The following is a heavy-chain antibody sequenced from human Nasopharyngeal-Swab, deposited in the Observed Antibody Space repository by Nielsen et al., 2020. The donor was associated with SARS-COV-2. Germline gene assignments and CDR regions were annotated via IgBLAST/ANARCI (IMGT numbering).Heavy chain of an antibody. V-gene: IGHV1-18*01. Sequence: WVRQAPGQGLEWLGWISAYNGNTNYAQKLQGRVTMTTDTSTSTACMELRSLRSDDTAVYYCASCSSTSCPPKYYYMDVWGKGTTVTVSS. D-gene: IGHD2-2*01. CDR3: ASCSSTSCPPKYYYMDV. CDR2: ISAYNGNT. J-gene: IGHJ6*03.